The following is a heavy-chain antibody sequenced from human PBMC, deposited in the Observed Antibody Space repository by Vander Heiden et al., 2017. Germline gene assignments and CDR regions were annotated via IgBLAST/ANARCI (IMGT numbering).Heavy chain of an antibody. CDR3: AAGPYDNGGYYSSWYFDL. V-gene: IGHV1-58*01. Sequence: QMQLVQSGPEVQKPGTSVQVSCKASGFMFTRSAVQWVRQARGQRPECIGWIVVGSGNRNYAQKFQERATITRATSTSTAYMELSGLRSEDTAVYYCAAGPYDNGGYYSSWYFDLWGSGTLVTVSS. CDR2: IVVGSGNR. CDR1: GFMFTRSA. D-gene: IGHD3-22*01. J-gene: IGHJ2*01.